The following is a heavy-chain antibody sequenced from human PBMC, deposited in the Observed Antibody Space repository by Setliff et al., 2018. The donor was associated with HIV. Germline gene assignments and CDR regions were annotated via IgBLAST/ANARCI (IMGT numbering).Heavy chain of an antibody. CDR1: GGSISSDNW. J-gene: IGHJ5*02. Sequence: PSETLSLTCAVSGGSISSDNWWTWVRQPPGKGLEWIGEIYHSEYTNYNASLKSRVIISIDKSKNKFSLKVSSVTAADTAVYYCARILVAAAGTGFDPWGQGILVTVSS. CDR3: ARILVAAAGTGFDP. CDR2: IYHSEYT. D-gene: IGHD6-13*01. V-gene: IGHV4-4*02.